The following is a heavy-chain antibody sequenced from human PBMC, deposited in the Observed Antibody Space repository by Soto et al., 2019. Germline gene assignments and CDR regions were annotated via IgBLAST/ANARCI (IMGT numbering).Heavy chain of an antibody. V-gene: IGHV1-8*01. CDR3: ARREVECSGGSCYSRGAFDY. CDR2: MNPNSGNT. J-gene: IGHJ4*02. D-gene: IGHD2-15*01. CDR1: GYTFTSYD. Sequence: ASVKVSCKASGYTFTSYDINWVRQATGQGLEWMGWMNPNSGNTGYAQKFQGRVTMTRNTSISTAYMELSSLRSEDTAVYYCARREVECSGGSCYSRGAFDYWGQGTLVTVSS.